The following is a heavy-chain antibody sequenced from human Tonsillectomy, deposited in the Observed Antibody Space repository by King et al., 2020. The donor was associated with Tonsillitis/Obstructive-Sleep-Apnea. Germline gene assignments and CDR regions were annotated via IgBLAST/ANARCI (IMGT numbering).Heavy chain of an antibody. D-gene: IGHD3-10*01. Sequence: VQLVESGGDLVQPGGSVRVSCAASGYNFRSYEMNWVRQAPGKGLEWVSYISSSGSTIYYADSVKGRFTISRDNAKNSLYLQMNSLRAEDTAVYYCARDSYCSGSARTHYYYDGMDVWGQGTTVTVS. CDR1: GYNFRSYE. V-gene: IGHV3-48*03. J-gene: IGHJ6*02. CDR2: ISSSGSTI. CDR3: ARDSYCSGSARTHYYYDGMDV.